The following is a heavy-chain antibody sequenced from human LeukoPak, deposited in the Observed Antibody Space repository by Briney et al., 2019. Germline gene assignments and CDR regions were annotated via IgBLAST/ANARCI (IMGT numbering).Heavy chain of an antibody. CDR1: GGSISSGGYS. V-gene: IGHV4-30-2*01. CDR2: IYHSGST. D-gene: IGHD2-2*01. Sequence: SETLSLTCAVSGGSISSGGYSWSWLRQPPGKGLEWIGYIYHSGSTCYNPSLKSRVTISVDRSKTQFSLKLSSVTAAHTAVYYCAREEGTRSHFDLWGRGTLVTVSS. J-gene: IGHJ2*01. CDR3: AREEGTRSHFDL.